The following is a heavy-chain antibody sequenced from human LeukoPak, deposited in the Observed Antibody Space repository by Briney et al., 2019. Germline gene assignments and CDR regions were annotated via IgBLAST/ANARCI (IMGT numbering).Heavy chain of an antibody. CDR2: IKDDGRQK. V-gene: IGHV3-7*01. Sequence: GGSLRLSCAPSGFTFSRYWMTWVRQTPGKGLEWVASIKDDGRQKYYVDSVKGRFTVSRDNAESSAYLQMDSLRVEDTALYYCARDASRGFDTWGQGTLVTVSS. D-gene: IGHD5-24*01. CDR1: GFTFSRYW. J-gene: IGHJ4*02. CDR3: ARDASRGFDT.